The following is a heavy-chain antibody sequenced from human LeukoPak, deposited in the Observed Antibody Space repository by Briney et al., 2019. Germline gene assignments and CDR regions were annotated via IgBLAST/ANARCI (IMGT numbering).Heavy chain of an antibody. CDR2: IKTDGSEK. J-gene: IGHJ4*02. V-gene: IGHV3-7*01. Sequence: GGSLRLSCEGSGFTFSNYWMGWVRQAPGKGLQWVANIKTDGSEKYYVDSVKGRFTISRDNAKNSLYLQMNSLRPEDTAVYYCAKDKSRSWAWDYWGQGTLVAVSS. CDR3: AKDKSRSWAWDY. D-gene: IGHD6-13*01. CDR1: GFTFSNYW.